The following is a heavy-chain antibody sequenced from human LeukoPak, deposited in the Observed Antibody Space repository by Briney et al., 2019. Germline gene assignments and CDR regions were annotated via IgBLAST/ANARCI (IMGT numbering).Heavy chain of an antibody. V-gene: IGHV3-23*01. J-gene: IGHJ4*02. CDR3: AKDGGSYTGYFDY. Sequence: GESLKISCAASGFTFSSYDMNWVRQAPGKGLEWVSAISRSGGITYYADSVKGRFTISRDNSKNTLYLQMNSLRADDTAVYYCAKDGGSYTGYFDYWGQGTLVTVSS. CDR1: GFTFSSYD. D-gene: IGHD1-26*01. CDR2: ISRSGGIT.